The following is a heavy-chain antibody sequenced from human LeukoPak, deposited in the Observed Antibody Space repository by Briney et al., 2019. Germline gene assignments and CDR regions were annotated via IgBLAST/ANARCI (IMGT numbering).Heavy chain of an antibody. J-gene: IGHJ4*02. D-gene: IGHD3-3*01. Sequence: SVKVSCKASGGTFSSYAISWVRQAPGQGLEWMGRIIPILGIANYAQKFQGRVTITADKSTSTAYMELSSLRSEDTAVYYCARGNYDFWSGHRYWGQGTLVTVSS. V-gene: IGHV1-69*04. CDR3: ARGNYDFWSGHRY. CDR1: GGTFSSYA. CDR2: IIPILGIA.